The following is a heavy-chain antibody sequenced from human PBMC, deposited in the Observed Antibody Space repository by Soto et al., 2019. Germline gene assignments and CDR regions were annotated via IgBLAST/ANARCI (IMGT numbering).Heavy chain of an antibody. V-gene: IGHV1-69*13. CDR1: GVTFSSYA. CDR3: ARNSPDNPFDP. Sequence: SVKVSCKASGVTFSSYAISWVRQAPGQGLEWMGGIIPIFGTANYAQKFQGRVMITADESTSTAYMELSSLRSEDTAVYYCARNSPDNPFDPWGQGTLVTVSS. D-gene: IGHD1-20*01. J-gene: IGHJ5*02. CDR2: IIPIFGTA.